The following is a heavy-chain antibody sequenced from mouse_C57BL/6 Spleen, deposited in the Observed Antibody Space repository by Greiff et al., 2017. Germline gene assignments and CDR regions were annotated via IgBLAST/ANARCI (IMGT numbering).Heavy chain of an antibody. CDR1: GYTFTDYE. J-gene: IGHJ1*03. D-gene: IGHD1-1*01. CDR3: TRAFITTVVYWYFDV. CDR2: IDPETGGT. Sequence: QVQLKESGAELVRPGASVTLSCKASGYTFTDYEMHWVKQTPVHGLEWIGAIDPETGGTAYNQKFKGKAILTADKSSSTAYMELRSLTSEDSAVYYCTRAFITTVVYWYFDVWGTGTTGTVSS. V-gene: IGHV1-15*01.